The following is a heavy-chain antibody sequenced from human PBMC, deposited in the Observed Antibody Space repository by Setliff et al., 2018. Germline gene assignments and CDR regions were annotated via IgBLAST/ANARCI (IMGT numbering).Heavy chain of an antibody. V-gene: IGHV1-2*06. Sequence: GASVKVSCKASGGTFSSYAISWVRQAPGQGLEWMGRLNPRDGGSHLPQRLKGRVTMTRDTSKRIVYMELRSLTSDDTAVYFCVTDGFVTGSIYLGKYMDVWGKGTTVTVSS. CDR3: VTDGFVTGSIYLGKYMDV. CDR2: LNPRDGGS. CDR1: GGTFSSYA. J-gene: IGHJ6*03. D-gene: IGHD1-26*01.